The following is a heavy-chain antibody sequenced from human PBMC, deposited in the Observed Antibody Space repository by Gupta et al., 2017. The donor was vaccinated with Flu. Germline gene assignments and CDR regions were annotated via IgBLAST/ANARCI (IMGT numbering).Heavy chain of an antibody. V-gene: IGHV4-4*08. CDR3: ARDGSGRSFQI. D-gene: IGHD6-19*01. J-gene: IGHJ3*02. Sequence: QVRMQASGTRLVKPSATLSLTCIVSGGSIGSEYWSWIRQPPGGGLEWIGYTYKSGTTEYNPSLKSRVAISVDRFKNQFSLRLSSVTAADTAVYYCARDGSGRSFQIWGQGTMVTVSS. CDR1: GGSIGSEY. CDR2: TYKSGTT.